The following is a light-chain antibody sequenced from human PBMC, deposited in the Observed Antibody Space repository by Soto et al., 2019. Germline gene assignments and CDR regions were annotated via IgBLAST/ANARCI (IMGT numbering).Light chain of an antibody. V-gene: IGKV1-33*01. CDR3: QQYDTLPLT. Sequence: IHMDQSPSSLSSSIVERVTITWRASQTVNTYLHWYQQKPGKAPKLLIYDASNLETGVPSRFSGSGSGTDFTFTISSLQPEDIATYYCQQYDTLPLTFGGGTKVDVK. CDR2: DAS. J-gene: IGKJ4*01. CDR1: QTVNTY.